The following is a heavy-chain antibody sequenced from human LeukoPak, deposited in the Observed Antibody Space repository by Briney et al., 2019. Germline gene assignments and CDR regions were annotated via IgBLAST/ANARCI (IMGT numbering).Heavy chain of an antibody. Sequence: GGSLRLSCAASGFTFSSYSMNWVRQAPGKGLEWVSSISSSSSYIYYADSVKGRFTISRDNSKNTLYLQMNSLRAEDTAVYYCARDQGSGTAPDAFDIWGQGTMVTVSS. D-gene: IGHD1-26*01. V-gene: IGHV3-21*01. CDR2: ISSSSSYI. CDR3: ARDQGSGTAPDAFDI. CDR1: GFTFSSYS. J-gene: IGHJ3*02.